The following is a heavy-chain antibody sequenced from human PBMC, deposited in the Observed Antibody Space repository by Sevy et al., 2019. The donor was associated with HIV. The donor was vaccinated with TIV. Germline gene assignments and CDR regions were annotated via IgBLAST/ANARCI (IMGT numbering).Heavy chain of an antibody. J-gene: IGHJ3*02. D-gene: IGHD3-22*01. Sequence: GGSLRLSCAASGFTFSSYSMNWVRQAPGKGLEWVSYISSSSSTIYYADSVKGRFTISRDNAKNSLYLQMNSLRAEDTAVYYCARESSMMGDAFDIWGQGTMVTVSS. V-gene: IGHV3-48*01. CDR3: ARESSMMGDAFDI. CDR2: ISSSSSTI. CDR1: GFTFSSYS.